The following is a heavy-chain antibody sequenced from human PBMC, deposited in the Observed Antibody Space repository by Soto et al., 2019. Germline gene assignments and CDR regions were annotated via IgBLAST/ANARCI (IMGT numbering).Heavy chain of an antibody. CDR1: GFTFSSYA. D-gene: IGHD3-22*01. V-gene: IGHV3-23*01. J-gene: IGHJ4*02. Sequence: TGGSLRLSCAASGFTFSSYAMSWVRQAPGKGLEWVSAISGSGGSTYYADSVKGRFTISRDNSKNTLYLQMNSLRAEDTAVYYCAKEPQLYDSSGYYYEDYFDYWGQGTLVTVSS. CDR2: ISGSGGST. CDR3: AKEPQLYDSSGYYYEDYFDY.